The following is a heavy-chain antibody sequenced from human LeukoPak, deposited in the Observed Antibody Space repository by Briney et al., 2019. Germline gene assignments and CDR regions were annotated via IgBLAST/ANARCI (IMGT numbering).Heavy chain of an antibody. D-gene: IGHD1/OR15-1a*01. V-gene: IGHV4-59*08. CDR1: GASIRPYY. Sequence: SETLSLTCSVSGASIRPYYWSWLRQAPGKGLEWIGFMYYSGTRNYNPSLSSRITISVDTSKNQFSLHLTSVTAADTAVYYCARHGPANSFDYWGRRNLVTVSS. CDR3: ARHGPANSFDY. J-gene: IGHJ4*02. CDR2: MYYSGTR.